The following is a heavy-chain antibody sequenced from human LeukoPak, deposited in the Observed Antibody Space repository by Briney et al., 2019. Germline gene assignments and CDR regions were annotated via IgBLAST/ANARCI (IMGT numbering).Heavy chain of an antibody. CDR3: ARSLLDGDYDESSRVLNY. V-gene: IGHV1-46*01. D-gene: IGHD4-17*01. J-gene: IGHJ4*02. CDR1: GYTFTSYY. CDR2: INPSGGST. Sequence: ASVKVSCKASGYTFTSYYMHWVRQAPGQGLEWMGIINPSGGSTSYAQKFQGRVTMTRDTSTSTVYMELSSLRSEDTAVYYCARSLLDGDYDESSRVLNYWGQGTLVTVSS.